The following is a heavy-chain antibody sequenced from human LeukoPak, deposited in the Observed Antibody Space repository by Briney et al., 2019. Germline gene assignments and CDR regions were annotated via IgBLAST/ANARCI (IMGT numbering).Heavy chain of an antibody. V-gene: IGHV3-30*02. J-gene: IGHJ4*02. Sequence: PGGSLRLSCAASGFTFSSYGMHWVRQAPGKGLEWVAFIRYDGSNKYYADSVKGRFTISRDNSENTLCLQMNSLRAEDTAVYYCAKDLSITMVRGAIDYWGQGTLVTVSS. CDR2: IRYDGSNK. D-gene: IGHD3-10*01. CDR3: AKDLSITMVRGAIDY. CDR1: GFTFSSYG.